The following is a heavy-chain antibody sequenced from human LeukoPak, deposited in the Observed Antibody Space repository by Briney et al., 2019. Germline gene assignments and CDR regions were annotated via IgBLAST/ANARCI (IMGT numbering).Heavy chain of an antibody. J-gene: IGHJ4*02. CDR3: ARTRSSDYLTFGY. Sequence: GGSLRLSCAASEFTFSSYSMNWVRQAPGKGLEWVSYITNSGNSKSYADSVKGRFTISRDNTKNSLYLQMNGLRAEDTAVYYCARTRSSDYLTFGYWGQGILVTVSS. D-gene: IGHD3-22*01. CDR2: ITNSGNSK. CDR1: EFTFSSYS. V-gene: IGHV3-48*01.